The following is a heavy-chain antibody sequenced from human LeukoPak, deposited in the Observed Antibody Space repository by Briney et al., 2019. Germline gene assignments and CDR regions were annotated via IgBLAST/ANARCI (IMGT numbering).Heavy chain of an antibody. V-gene: IGHV4-61*01. CDR2: IYSSGST. Sequence: SETLSLTCSVSGGSVSSDSYFWNWVRQPPGTGLEWIGYIYSSGSTNYNRSLKSRVTISLDTSKNQFSLKLSSVTAADTAVYYCARGVGAVYWYFDLWGRGTLVTVSS. J-gene: IGHJ2*01. CDR1: GGSVSSDSYF. D-gene: IGHD1-26*01. CDR3: ARGVGAVYWYFDL.